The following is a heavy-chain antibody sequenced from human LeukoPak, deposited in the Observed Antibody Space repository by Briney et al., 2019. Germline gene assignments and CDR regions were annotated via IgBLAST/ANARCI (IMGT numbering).Heavy chain of an antibody. J-gene: IGHJ4*02. CDR3: ARHFGSGTYPLDY. D-gene: IGHD3-10*01. Sequence: SETLSLTCSVSGGSISGYYWGWIRQSPGKGLEYIGHIYYTGSTKYNPSLDSRLTISVDTSKNPFSLRLNSVTAADTAVYYCARHFGSGTYPLDYWGQGTLVTVSS. V-gene: IGHV4-59*08. CDR2: IYYTGST. CDR1: GGSISGYY.